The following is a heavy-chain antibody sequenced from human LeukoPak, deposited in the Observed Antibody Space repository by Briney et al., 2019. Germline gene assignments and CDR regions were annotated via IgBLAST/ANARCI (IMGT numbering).Heavy chain of an antibody. CDR1: GYTFTDYY. V-gene: IGHV1-2*02. CDR2: INPNSGGT. Sequence: ASVTVSCKASGYTFTDYYMHWVRQAPGQGLEWMGWINPNSGGTNYAQKFQGRVTMTRDTSISTAYMELSRLTSDDTALYYCARDQKQWLEIDYWGHGALVTVSS. J-gene: IGHJ4*01. CDR3: ARDQKQWLEIDY. D-gene: IGHD6-19*01.